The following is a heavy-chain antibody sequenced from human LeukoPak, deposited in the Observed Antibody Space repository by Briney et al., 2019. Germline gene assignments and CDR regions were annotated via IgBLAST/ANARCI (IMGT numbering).Heavy chain of an antibody. J-gene: IGHJ4*02. D-gene: IGHD6-19*01. V-gene: IGHV1-18*01. CDR1: GYTFTSHG. CDR2: ISAYNGHT. Sequence: ASVKVSCKASGYTFTSHGISWVRQAPGQGLEWMGWISAYNGHTKYAQKLQGRVTMTTDTSTSTAYMELRSLRSDDTAVYYCGRGVAVAGKGGSYWGQGTLVTVSS. CDR3: GRGVAVAGKGGSY.